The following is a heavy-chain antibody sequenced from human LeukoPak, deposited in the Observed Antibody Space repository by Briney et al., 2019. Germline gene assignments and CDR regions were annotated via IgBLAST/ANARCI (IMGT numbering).Heavy chain of an antibody. CDR3: VCGVATLGSSAFDI. V-gene: IGHV4-39*01. CDR2: IYYSGST. Sequence: SETLSLTCTVSGGSISSSSYYWGWIRQPPGKGLEWIGSIYYSGSTYYNPSLKSRVTISVDTSKNQFSLKLSSVTAADTAVYYCVCGVATLGSSAFDIWGQGTMVTVSS. J-gene: IGHJ3*02. D-gene: IGHD3-3*01. CDR1: GGSISSSSYY.